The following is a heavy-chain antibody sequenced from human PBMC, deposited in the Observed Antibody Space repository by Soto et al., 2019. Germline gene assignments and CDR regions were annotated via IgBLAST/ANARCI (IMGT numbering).Heavy chain of an antibody. CDR3: AKDGGQWLVRDRYGMDV. J-gene: IGHJ6*02. CDR2: ISYDGSKK. D-gene: IGHD6-19*01. Sequence: QVQLVESGGGVVQPGRSLRLSCAASGFTFSSYGMHLVRQAPGKGLEWVAVISYDGSKKYYADSVKGRFSISRDNSKNTLYRQMSSLRAEDTAVYYCAKDGGQWLVRDRYGMDVWGRGTTVTVSS. CDR1: GFTFSSYG. V-gene: IGHV3-30*18.